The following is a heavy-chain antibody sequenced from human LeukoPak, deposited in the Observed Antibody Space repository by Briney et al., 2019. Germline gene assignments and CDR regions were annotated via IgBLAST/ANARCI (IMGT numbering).Heavy chain of an antibody. CDR1: DGPISSSNYN. D-gene: IGHD6-19*01. CDR3: ARRSLGGRGWTFDY. J-gene: IGHJ4*02. Sequence: SETLSLTCTVSDGPISSSNYNWAWIRQPPGKGLEWIGSVYYSGSTYYNPSLQSRVTISIDTSKNQFSLKLNSATVADTAVYYCARRSLGGRGWTFDYWGQGTLVTVSS. V-gene: IGHV4-39*01. CDR2: VYYSGST.